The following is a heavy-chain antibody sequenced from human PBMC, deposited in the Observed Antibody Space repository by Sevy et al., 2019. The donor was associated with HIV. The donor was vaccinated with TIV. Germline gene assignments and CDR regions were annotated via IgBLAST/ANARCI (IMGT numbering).Heavy chain of an antibody. CDR1: GFSFSSYG. D-gene: IGHD2-21*01. CDR2: IQYDGSNK. J-gene: IGHJ4*02. V-gene: IGHV3-30*02. Sequence: GESLKISCAASGFSFSSYGMHWVRQAPGKGLEWMSYIQYDGSNKDYADSVKGRFTISRDNSKNTLYLQMNSLRVEDTAVFYCVKEGGGEGGGHWGQGTLVTVSS. CDR3: VKEGGGEGGGH.